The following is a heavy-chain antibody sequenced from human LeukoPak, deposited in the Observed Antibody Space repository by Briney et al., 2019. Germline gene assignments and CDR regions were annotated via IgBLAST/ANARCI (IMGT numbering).Heavy chain of an antibody. CDR1: GYTFTGYY. CDR2: VNPGGGST. CDR3: ATLPTNWNPLNDAFDI. J-gene: IGHJ3*02. D-gene: IGHD1-1*01. V-gene: IGHV1-46*01. Sequence: ASVKVSCKASGYTFTGYYMHWVRQAPGQGLEWMGIVNPGGGSTSYAQKFQGRVTMTRDMSTSTVYMELSSLRSEDTAVYYCATLPTNWNPLNDAFDIWGQGTMVTVSS.